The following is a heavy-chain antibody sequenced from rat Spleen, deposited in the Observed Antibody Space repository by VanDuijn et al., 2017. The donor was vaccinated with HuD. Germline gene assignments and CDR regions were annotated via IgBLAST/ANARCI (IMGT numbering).Heavy chain of an antibody. J-gene: IGHJ4*01. CDR3: ARHNSGYGVMDA. D-gene: IGHD4-3*01. CDR1: GFTFSSYW. V-gene: IGHV5-31*01. Sequence: EVQLVETGGGLVQPGRSLKLSCVASGFTFSSYWMYWTRQAPGKGLEWVATITHIGGITYYPDSVKGRFTISRDNAKSPLYLQMDSLRSEDTATYYCARHNSGYGVMDAWGQGASVTVSS. CDR2: ITHIGGIT.